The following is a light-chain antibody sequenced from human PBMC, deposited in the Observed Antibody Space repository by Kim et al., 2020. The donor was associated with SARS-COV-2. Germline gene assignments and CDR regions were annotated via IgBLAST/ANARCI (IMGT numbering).Light chain of an antibody. CDR2: LNSDGSH. V-gene: IGLV4-69*01. Sequence: QLVLTQSPSASASLGASVKLTCTLSSGHSSYAIAWHQQQPEKGPRYLMKLNSDGSHSKGDGIPDRFSGSSSGAERYLTISSLQSEDEADYYCQTWGTDILWVFGGVTQLTVL. CDR3: QTWGTDILWV. J-gene: IGLJ3*02. CDR1: SGHSSYA.